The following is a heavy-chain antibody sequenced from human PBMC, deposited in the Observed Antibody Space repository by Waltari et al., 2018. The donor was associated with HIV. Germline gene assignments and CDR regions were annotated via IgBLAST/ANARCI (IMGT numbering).Heavy chain of an antibody. J-gene: IGHJ5*02. Sequence: EVQLETTGGDLILSAESLRLSCAVSSLCVLDNYITWIRQSPGSVLEWVSVLYFDGISHYSESVRGRFVVSRDSSKNTVFLHMNDLKLEDTALYFCAKGMKFYGPWGQGTQVTVSP. CDR3: AKGMKFYGP. CDR1: SLCVLDNY. CDR2: LYFDGIS. V-gene: IGHV3-53*05. D-gene: IGHD3-16*01.